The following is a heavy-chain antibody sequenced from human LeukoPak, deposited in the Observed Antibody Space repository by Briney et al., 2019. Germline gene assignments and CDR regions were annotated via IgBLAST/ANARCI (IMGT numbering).Heavy chain of an antibody. J-gene: IGHJ5*02. V-gene: IGHV4-34*01. CDR1: GGSFSGYY. CDR2: INHSGST. Sequence: SETLSLTCAVYGGSFSGYYWSWIRQPPGKGLEWIGEINHSGSTNYNPSLKSRVTISVDTSKNQFSLKLSSVTAADTAVYYCARVKLLWGRWIFQNWFDPWGQGTLVTVSS. D-gene: IGHD3-10*01. CDR3: ARVKLLWGRWIFQNWFDP.